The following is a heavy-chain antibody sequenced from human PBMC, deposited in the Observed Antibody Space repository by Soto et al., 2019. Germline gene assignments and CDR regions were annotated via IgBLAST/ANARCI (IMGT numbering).Heavy chain of an antibody. V-gene: IGHV1-8*01. CDR2: MNPNSGNT. Sequence: PSVQVSCKASAYTFTSYDINWVRQATRQGREGMGWMNPNSGNTGYAQKFQGRVTMTRNTSISTAYMELSSLRSEDKAVYYCATYSSGLAPNPAFDYWGQGTLVNVSS. J-gene: IGHJ4*02. CDR1: AYTFTSYD. D-gene: IGHD6-19*01. CDR3: ATYSSGLAPNPAFDY.